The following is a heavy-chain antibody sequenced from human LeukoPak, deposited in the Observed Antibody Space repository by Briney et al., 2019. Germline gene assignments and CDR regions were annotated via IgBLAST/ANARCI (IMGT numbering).Heavy chain of an antibody. CDR3: AKGRNVLRYPYGMDV. J-gene: IGHJ6*02. CDR2: VSDDGGTT. D-gene: IGHD3-9*01. Sequence: GWSLRLSCAASGFTFNNYAMGWVRQAPGKGLEWVSIVSDDGGTTYYADSVKGRFTISRDNSKNTLYLQMNSLRAEDTAVYYCAKGRNVLRYPYGMDVWGQGTTVTVSS. V-gene: IGHV3-23*01. CDR1: GFTFNNYA.